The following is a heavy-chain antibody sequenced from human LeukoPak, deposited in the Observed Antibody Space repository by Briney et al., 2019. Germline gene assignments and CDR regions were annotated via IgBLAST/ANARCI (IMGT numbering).Heavy chain of an antibody. CDR3: AKDVALRAAAYYFDY. V-gene: IGHV3-30*18. Sequence: GRSLRLSCAASGFAFSSYGMHWVRQAPGKGLEWVAVISYNGGDKKYADSVKGRFTISRDNSKNTVYLEMNSLRTEDTAVYYCAKDVALRAAAYYFDYWGQGTVVTVSS. J-gene: IGHJ4*02. CDR2: ISYNGGDK. CDR1: GFAFSSYG. D-gene: IGHD2-21*01.